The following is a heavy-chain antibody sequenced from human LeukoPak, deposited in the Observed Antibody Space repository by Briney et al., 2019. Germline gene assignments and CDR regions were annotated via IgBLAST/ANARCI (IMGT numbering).Heavy chain of an antibody. Sequence: GGSLRLSCAASGFTFSRFWMSWVRQAPGKGLEWVANIKQDGSDKYYVDSVKGRFTISRDNAKSSLFLQMSSLGAEDTAVYYCVRVDGTGWNSWGQGTPVTVSS. J-gene: IGHJ4*02. CDR2: IKQDGSDK. CDR3: VRVDGTGWNS. CDR1: GFTFSRFW. V-gene: IGHV3-7*01. D-gene: IGHD6-19*01.